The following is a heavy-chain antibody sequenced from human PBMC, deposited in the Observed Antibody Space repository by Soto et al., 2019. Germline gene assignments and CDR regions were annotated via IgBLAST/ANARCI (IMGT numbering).Heavy chain of an antibody. CDR1: GYSFTSYW. CDR2: IDPSDSYT. CDR3: ARQCGSGSYYYYYYGMDV. D-gene: IGHD3-10*01. Sequence: GASLKISCKGSGYSFTSYWISWVRQMPGKGLEWMGRIDPSDSYTNYSPSFQGHVTISADKSISTAYLQWSSLKASDTAMYYCARQCGSGSYYYYYYGMDVWGQGTTVTVSS. J-gene: IGHJ6*02. V-gene: IGHV5-10-1*01.